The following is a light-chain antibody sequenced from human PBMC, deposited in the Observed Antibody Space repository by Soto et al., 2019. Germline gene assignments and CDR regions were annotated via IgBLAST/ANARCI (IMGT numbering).Light chain of an antibody. J-gene: IGKJ1*01. CDR3: QQYGSSGT. CDR2: EAS. CDR1: QSVSSY. Sequence: IVWTHAPATLSFSPGEIATLSFRAIQSVSSYLAWYQQKPGQAPRLLMYEASNRATGIPDRFSGSGSGTDFTLTISRLEPEEFAVDYCQQYGSSGTFGQGTKVDIK. V-gene: IGKV3D-20*01.